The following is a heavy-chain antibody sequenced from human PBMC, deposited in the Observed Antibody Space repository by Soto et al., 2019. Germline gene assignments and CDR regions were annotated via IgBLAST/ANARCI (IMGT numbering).Heavy chain of an antibody. D-gene: IGHD3-10*01. CDR1: GFSLNTRGVG. CDR3: THKNYYGSGSVY. J-gene: IGHJ4*02. Sequence: SGPTLVNPTQTLTLTCAFSGFSLNTRGVGVGWVRQPPGKALEWLALIYWDNDKRYSPSLKNRLTITKDTPKDHVVLMMTDMDPVDTATYYCTHKNYYGSGSVYWGRGTLVTVSS. CDR2: IYWDNDK. V-gene: IGHV2-5*02.